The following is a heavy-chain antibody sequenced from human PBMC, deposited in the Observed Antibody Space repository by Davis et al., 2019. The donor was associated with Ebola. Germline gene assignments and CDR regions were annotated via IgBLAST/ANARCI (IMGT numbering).Heavy chain of an antibody. CDR3: ARDLYFDWLFSRGIDY. Sequence: PGGSLTLSCAASGFTFGTYWMNWVRQAPGKGLEWVANIKEDGSEKYYVDSVKGRFTISRDNPKNSLYLQMNSLRAEDTAVYYCARDLYFDWLFSRGIDYWGQGTLVTVSS. J-gene: IGHJ4*02. V-gene: IGHV3-7*03. CDR2: IKEDGSEK. CDR1: GFTFGTYW. D-gene: IGHD3-9*01.